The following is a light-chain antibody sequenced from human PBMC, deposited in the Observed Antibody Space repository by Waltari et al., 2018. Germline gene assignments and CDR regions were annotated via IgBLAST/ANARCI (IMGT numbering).Light chain of an antibody. J-gene: IGKJ5*01. CDR1: QSISSY. V-gene: IGKV1-39*01. CDR2: AAS. Sequence: DIQMTQSPSSLSASVGDRVTITCRASQSISSYLNRYQQKPGKAPKLLIYAASILQSGVPSRFSGSGSGTEFTLTISSLQPEDVATYYCQQSYSTPPTFGQGTRLEIK. CDR3: QQSYSTPPT.